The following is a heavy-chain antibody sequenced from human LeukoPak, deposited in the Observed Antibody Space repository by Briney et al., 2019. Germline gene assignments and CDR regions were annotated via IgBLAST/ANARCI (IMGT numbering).Heavy chain of an antibody. D-gene: IGHD3-10*01. J-gene: IGHJ5*02. CDR1: GGSISSYY. Sequence: SETLSLTCTVSGGSISSYYWSWIRQPPGKGLEWIGYIYYSGSTNYNPSLKSRVTISVDTSKNQFSLKLSSVTAADTAVYYCARSVRFGSGSYGLDTWGQGTLVTVSS. CDR3: ARSVRFGSGSYGLDT. V-gene: IGHV4-59*08. CDR2: IYYSGST.